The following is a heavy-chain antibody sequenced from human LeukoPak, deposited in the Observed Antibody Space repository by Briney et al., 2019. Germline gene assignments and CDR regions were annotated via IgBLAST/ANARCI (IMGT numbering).Heavy chain of an antibody. Sequence: AGGSLRLSCAASGFTFDDYGMSWVRQAPGKGLEWVSGINWNGGSTGYADSVKGRFTISRDNAKNSLYLQMNSLRAVDTALYYCARALEGDYYDSSGYYYVSYFDYWGQGTLVTVSS. CDR1: GFTFDDYG. V-gene: IGHV3-20*04. CDR2: INWNGGST. J-gene: IGHJ4*02. CDR3: ARALEGDYYDSSGYYYVSYFDY. D-gene: IGHD3-22*01.